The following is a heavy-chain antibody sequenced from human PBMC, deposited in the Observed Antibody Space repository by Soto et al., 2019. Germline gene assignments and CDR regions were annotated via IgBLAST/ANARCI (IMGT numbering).Heavy chain of an antibody. J-gene: IGHJ6*02. Sequence: PGGSLRLSCAASGFTFSSYAMHWVRQAPGKGLEWVAVISYDGSNKYYADSVKGRFTISRDNSKNTLYLQMNSLRAEDTAVYYCARECTIFGVVIHTCGMDVWGQGTTVTVSS. CDR1: GFTFSSYA. V-gene: IGHV3-30-3*01. CDR2: ISYDGSNK. CDR3: ARECTIFGVVIHTCGMDV. D-gene: IGHD3-3*01.